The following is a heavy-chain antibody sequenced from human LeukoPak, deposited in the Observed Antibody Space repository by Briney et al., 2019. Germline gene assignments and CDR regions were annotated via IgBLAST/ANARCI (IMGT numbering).Heavy chain of an antibody. V-gene: IGHV4-34*01. CDR2: INHSGST. D-gene: IGHD3-10*01. J-gene: IGHJ4*02. CDR3: ARAFYYYGSGSYIGY. CDR1: GGSISSYY. Sequence: PSETLSLTCTVSGGSISSYYWSWIRQPPGKGLEWIGEINHSGSTNYNPSLKSRVTISVDTSKNQFSLKLSSVTAADTAVYYCARAFYYYGSGSYIGYWGQGTLVTVSS.